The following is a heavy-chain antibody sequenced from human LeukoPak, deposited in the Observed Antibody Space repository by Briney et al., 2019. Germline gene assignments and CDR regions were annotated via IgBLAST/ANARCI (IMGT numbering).Heavy chain of an antibody. CDR3: ARAPDPQTYYYDSSSDGMDV. CDR1: GYTFTSYA. D-gene: IGHD3-22*01. V-gene: IGHV7-4-1*02. CDR2: INTNTGNP. J-gene: IGHJ6*02. Sequence: ASVKVSCKASGYTFTSYAMNWVRQAPGQGLEWMGWINTNTGNPTYAQGFTGRFVSSLDTSVSTAYLQISSLKAEDTAVYYCARAPDPQTYYYDSSSDGMDVWGQGTTVTVSS.